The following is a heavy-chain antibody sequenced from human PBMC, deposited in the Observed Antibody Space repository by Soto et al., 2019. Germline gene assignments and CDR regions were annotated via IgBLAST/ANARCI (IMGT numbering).Heavy chain of an antibody. D-gene: IGHD3-3*01. V-gene: IGHV1-69*06. CDR1: GGTFSSYA. Sequence: ASVKVSCKASGGTFSSYAISWVRQAPGQGLEWMGGIIPIFGTANYAQKFQGRVTITADKSTSTAYMELSSLRAEDTAVYYCAPRGGVITIFGVPLNVWGQGTTVTVSS. CDR2: IIPIFGTA. CDR3: APRGGVITIFGVPLNV. J-gene: IGHJ6*02.